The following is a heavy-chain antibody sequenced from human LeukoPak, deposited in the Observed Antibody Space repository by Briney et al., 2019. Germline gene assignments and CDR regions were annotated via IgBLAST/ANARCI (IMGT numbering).Heavy chain of an antibody. CDR1: GFTFSTYW. Sequence: GGSLRLSCAASGFTFSTYWMHWVRQAPGKGLVWVSLINSGGDDTGYADSVKGRFTISRDNAKNTLYLQMNSLRAEDTAAYYCARRIGYSSGHSAVYYFDYWGQGTLVTVSS. V-gene: IGHV3-74*01. CDR3: ARRIGYSSGHSAVYYFDY. J-gene: IGHJ4*02. CDR2: INSGGDDT. D-gene: IGHD6-19*01.